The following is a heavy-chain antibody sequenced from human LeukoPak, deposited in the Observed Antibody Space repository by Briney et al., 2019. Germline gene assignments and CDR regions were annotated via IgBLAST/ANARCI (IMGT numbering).Heavy chain of an antibody. CDR3: ARGSSWSPPYFDY. CDR2: IYSGGST. Sequence: GGSLRLSCAASGFTVSSNYMSWVRQAPGKGLEWVSVIYSGGSTYYADSAKGRFTISRDNSKNTLYLQMNSLRAEDTAVYYCARGSSWSPPYFDYWGQGTLVTVSS. V-gene: IGHV3-53*01. D-gene: IGHD6-13*01. J-gene: IGHJ4*02. CDR1: GFTVSSNY.